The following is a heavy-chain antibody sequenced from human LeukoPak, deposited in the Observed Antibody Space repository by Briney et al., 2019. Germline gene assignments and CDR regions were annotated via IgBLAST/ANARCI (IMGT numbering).Heavy chain of an antibody. CDR3: ARHRSDSSSSPIDY. CDR2: VYPSDSDT. J-gene: IGHJ4*02. D-gene: IGHD6-6*01. CDR1: GYSFTNYW. Sequence: GESLKISCKGSGYSFTNYWIGWVRQMPGKGLEWMAIVYPSDSDTRYCPSFQGQVTVSADKSISTVYLQWSSLKASDTAMYYCARHRSDSSSSPIDYWGQGTLVTVSS. V-gene: IGHV5-51*01.